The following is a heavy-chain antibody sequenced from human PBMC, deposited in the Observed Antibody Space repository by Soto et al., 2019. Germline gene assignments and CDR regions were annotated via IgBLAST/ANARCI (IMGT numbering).Heavy chain of an antibody. J-gene: IGHJ4*02. CDR1: GFTFSNYA. Sequence: EVQLLESGGGSVQPGGSLRLPCSASGFTFSNYAMSWVRQAPGKGLEWVASISGSGRSTNYADSVKGRFTISRDNSKNTLAVQMSSLRAEDTAVYYCARDGGNICSGGSCYFQAPDYWGQGTLVTVSP. CDR3: ARDGGNICSGGSCYFQAPDY. CDR2: ISGSGRST. D-gene: IGHD2-15*01. V-gene: IGHV3-23*01.